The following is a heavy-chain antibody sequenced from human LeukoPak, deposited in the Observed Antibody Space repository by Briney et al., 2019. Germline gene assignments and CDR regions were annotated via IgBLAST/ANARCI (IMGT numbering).Heavy chain of an antibody. CDR2: IKQDGSEK. V-gene: IGHV3-7*01. Sequence: GGSLRLSCAASGFTFSSYWMSWVRQAPGKGLEWVANIKQDGSEKYYVDSVKGRFTISRDNAKNSLYLQMNSLRAEDTAVYYCARDGYCSSTSCYPYYYYYYGMDVWGQGTTVTVSS. CDR3: ARDGYCSSTSCYPYYYYYYGMDV. J-gene: IGHJ6*02. CDR1: GFTFSSYW. D-gene: IGHD2-2*03.